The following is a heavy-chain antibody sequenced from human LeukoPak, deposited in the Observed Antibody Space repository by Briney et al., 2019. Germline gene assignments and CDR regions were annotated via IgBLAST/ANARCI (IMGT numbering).Heavy chain of an antibody. CDR3: ARVGREVGSSSWYGDLTGWFDP. V-gene: IGHV4-61*02. Sequence: SETLSLTCTVSGGSISSGSYYWNWIRQPAGKGLEWIGRIYSSGSTNYNPSLKSRVTISVDTSKNQFSLKLSSVTAADTAVYYCARVGREVGSSSWYGDLTGWFDPWGQGTLVTVSS. CDR1: GGSISSGSYY. J-gene: IGHJ5*02. D-gene: IGHD6-13*01. CDR2: IYSSGST.